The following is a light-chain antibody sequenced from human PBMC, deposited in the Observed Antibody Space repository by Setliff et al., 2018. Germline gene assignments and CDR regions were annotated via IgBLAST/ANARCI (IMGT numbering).Light chain of an antibody. CDR1: SSDVGRYSL. Sequence: QSALTQPASVSGSPGRSITISCTGTSSDVGRYSLISWHQQRPGKAPKLIIYEVNKRPSGVFNRFSGSKSGNTASLTISGLQAEDEADYYCCSYAGSYTSLYVFGTGTKVTVL. CDR3: CSYAGSYTSLYV. CDR2: EVN. J-gene: IGLJ1*01. V-gene: IGLV2-23*02.